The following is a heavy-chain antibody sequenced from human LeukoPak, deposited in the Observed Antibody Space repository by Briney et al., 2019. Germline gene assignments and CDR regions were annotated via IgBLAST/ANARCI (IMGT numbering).Heavy chain of an antibody. J-gene: IGHJ3*02. CDR3: AREYYDSSGSKRTAFDI. D-gene: IGHD3-22*01. CDR1: GFTFSSYS. V-gene: IGHV3-30*03. CDR2: ISYDGTNK. Sequence: GGSLRLSCAASGFTFSSYSMNWVRQAPGKGLEWVAVISYDGTNKYYADSVKGRFTISRDNSKNTLYLQMNSLRAEDTAVYYCAREYYDSSGSKRTAFDIWGQGTMVTVSS.